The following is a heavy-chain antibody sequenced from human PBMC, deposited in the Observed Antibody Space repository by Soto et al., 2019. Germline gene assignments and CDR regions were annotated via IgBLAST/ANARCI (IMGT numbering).Heavy chain of an antibody. D-gene: IGHD1-26*01. Sequence: QVQLEESGPGLVKPSETLSLRCTVSGGSVSSDSYHWCWVRQPPGKGLEWIGNIYYSGTTNYNPSLESRVSMSVDTSKNQFSLKLSSVTAADTAVYYCAARAGATPPITWGQGTLVIVSS. CDR1: GGSVSSDSYH. V-gene: IGHV4-61*01. CDR2: IYYSGTT. J-gene: IGHJ5*02. CDR3: AARAGATPPIT.